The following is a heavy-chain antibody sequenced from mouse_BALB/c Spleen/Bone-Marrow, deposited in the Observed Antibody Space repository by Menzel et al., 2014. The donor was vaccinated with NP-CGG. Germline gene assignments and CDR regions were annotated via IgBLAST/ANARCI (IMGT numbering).Heavy chain of an antibody. Sequence: EVKFLELGGGLVQPGVFLGSPGATSGFTFTVYNISGVRQPPGKALEGWGFFRNKANGYTTEYSASGKGRFTISRDNSQSILYLQMNTLRAEDSATYYCARDYGNYVRFAYWGQGTLVTVSA. CDR1: GFTFTVYN. CDR3: ARDYGNYVRFAY. D-gene: IGHD2-1*01. V-gene: IGHV7-3*02. CDR2: FRNKANGYTT. J-gene: IGHJ3*01.